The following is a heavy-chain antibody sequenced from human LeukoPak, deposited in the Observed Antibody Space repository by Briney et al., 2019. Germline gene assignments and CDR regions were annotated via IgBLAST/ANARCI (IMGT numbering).Heavy chain of an antibody. CDR3: ARTALRISSGYYYVGFNYYMDV. CDR2: IYYSGST. D-gene: IGHD3-22*01. CDR1: GGSISSYY. Sequence: SETLSLTCTVSGGSISSYYWSWIRQPPGKGLEWIGYIYYSGSTNYNPSLKSRVTISVDTSKNQFSLKLSSVTAADTAVYYCARTALRISSGYYYVGFNYYMDVWGKGTTVTVSS. J-gene: IGHJ6*03. V-gene: IGHV4-59*01.